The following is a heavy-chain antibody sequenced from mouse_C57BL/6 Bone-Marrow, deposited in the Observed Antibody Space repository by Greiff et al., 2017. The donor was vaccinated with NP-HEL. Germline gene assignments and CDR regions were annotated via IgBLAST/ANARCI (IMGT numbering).Heavy chain of an antibody. Sequence: EVQLQQSGPGLAKPSQTLSLTCSVTGYSITSDYWNWIRKFPGNKLEYVGYISYSGSTYYNPSLKSRISITRDTSKNQYYLQLNSVTTEDTATYYCARSPITTVVYWYFDVWGTGTTVTVSS. CDR3: ARSPITTVVYWYFDV. CDR2: ISYSGST. V-gene: IGHV3-8*01. J-gene: IGHJ1*03. D-gene: IGHD1-1*01. CDR1: GYSITSDY.